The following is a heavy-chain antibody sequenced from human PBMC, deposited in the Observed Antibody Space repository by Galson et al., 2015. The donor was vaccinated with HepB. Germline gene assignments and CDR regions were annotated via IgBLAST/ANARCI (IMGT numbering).Heavy chain of an antibody. CDR3: TTHLWFGELVGYYYGMDV. V-gene: IGHV3-48*02. D-gene: IGHD3-10*01. CDR1: GFTFSSYS. CDR2: ISSSSSTI. Sequence: SLRLSCAASGFTFSSYSMNWVRQAPGKGLEWVSYISSSSSTIYYADSVKGRFTISRDNAKNSLYLQMNSLRDEDTAVYYCTTHLWFGELVGYYYGMDVWGQGTTVTVSS. J-gene: IGHJ6*02.